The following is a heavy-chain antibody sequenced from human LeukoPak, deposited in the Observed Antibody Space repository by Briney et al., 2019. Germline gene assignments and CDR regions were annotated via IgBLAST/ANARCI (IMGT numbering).Heavy chain of an antibody. D-gene: IGHD6-19*01. Sequence: ASVKVSRKASGYTFTSYYMHWVRQAPGQGLEWMGIINPSGGSTSYAQKFQGRVTMTRDTSTSTVYMELSSLRSEDTAVYYCASRAVAGNYFQHWGQGTLVTVSS. CDR2: INPSGGST. J-gene: IGHJ1*01. CDR1: GYTFTSYY. CDR3: ASRAVAGNYFQH. V-gene: IGHV1-46*01.